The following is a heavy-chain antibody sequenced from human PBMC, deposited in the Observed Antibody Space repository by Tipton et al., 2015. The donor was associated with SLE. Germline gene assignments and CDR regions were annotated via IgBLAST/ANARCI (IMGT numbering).Heavy chain of an antibody. Sequence: TLSLTCTVSGGSISSYYWSWIRQPPGKGLEWIGYIYYSGSTNYNPSLKSRVTISVDTSKNQFSLKLGSVTAADTAVYYCARGIDAFDIWGQGTMVTVSS. V-gene: IGHV4-59*12. CDR2: IYYSGST. J-gene: IGHJ3*02. CDR3: ARGIDAFDI. CDR1: GGSISSYY.